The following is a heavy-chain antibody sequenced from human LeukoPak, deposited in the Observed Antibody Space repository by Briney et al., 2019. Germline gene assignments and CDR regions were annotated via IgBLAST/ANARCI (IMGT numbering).Heavy chain of an antibody. CDR3: ARSYYDSGPPFDY. CDR2: IYYSGST. D-gene: IGHD3-22*01. J-gene: IGHJ4*02. Sequence: SETLSLTCTVSGGSISSSSYYWGWIRQPPGKGLEWIGSIYYSGSTNYNPSLKSRVTISVDTSKNQFSLKLSSVTAADTAVYYCARSYYDSGPPFDYWGQGTLVTVSS. CDR1: GGSISSSSYY. V-gene: IGHV4-39*07.